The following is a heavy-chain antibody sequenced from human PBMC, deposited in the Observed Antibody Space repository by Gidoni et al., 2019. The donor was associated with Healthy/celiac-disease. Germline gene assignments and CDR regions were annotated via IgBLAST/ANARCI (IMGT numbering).Heavy chain of an antibody. CDR2: IYYSGST. V-gene: IGHV4-59*01. Sequence: QVQLQESGPGLVKPSETLSLTCTVSGGSISSYYWSWIRQPPGKGREWIGYIYYSGSTNYNPSLKSQVTKSVDTSKNQFALKLSSVTAADTAVYYCARYSSGKGGVDYWGQGTLVTVSS. J-gene: IGHJ4*02. CDR3: ARYSSGKGGVDY. D-gene: IGHD6-19*01. CDR1: GGSISSYY.